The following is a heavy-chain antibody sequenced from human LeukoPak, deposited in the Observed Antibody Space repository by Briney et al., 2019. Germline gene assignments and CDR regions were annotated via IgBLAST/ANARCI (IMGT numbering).Heavy chain of an antibody. D-gene: IGHD6-13*01. Sequence: GGALRLSCAASGYTFSSYGMHWVRQAPGQGLESLAVIWYDGSNKYYADSVKARFTISRDNSKNTLYLQMNSLRAEDTAVYYCARDRGIAAAWYYFDYWGQGTLVTVSS. J-gene: IGHJ4*02. CDR3: ARDRGIAAAWYYFDY. CDR2: IWYDGSNK. V-gene: IGHV3-33*01. CDR1: GYTFSSYG.